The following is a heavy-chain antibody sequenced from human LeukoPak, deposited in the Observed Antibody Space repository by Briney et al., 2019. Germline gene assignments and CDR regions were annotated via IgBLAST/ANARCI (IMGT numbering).Heavy chain of an antibody. CDR1: GGTFSSYA. V-gene: IGHV1-69*13. D-gene: IGHD2/OR15-2a*01. Sequence: SVKVSCKASGGTFSSYAISWVRQAPGQGLQWMGGIIPIFGTANYAQKFQGRVTITADESTSTAYMELSSLRSEDTAVYYCARDNRPYYYYYGMDVWGKGTTVTVSS. CDR3: ARDNRPYYYYYGMDV. CDR2: IIPIFGTA. J-gene: IGHJ6*04.